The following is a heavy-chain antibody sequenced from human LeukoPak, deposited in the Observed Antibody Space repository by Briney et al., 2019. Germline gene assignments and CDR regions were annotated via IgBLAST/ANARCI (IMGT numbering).Heavy chain of an antibody. CDR3: ARDRGEVASYYYYYIYV. Sequence: GASVKVSCKASGYTFSDYYMHWVRQAPRQGLEWMGWINPNSGGTNYAQKFQGRVTMTRDTSISTAYMELTRLRSGGTAVYYCARDRGEVASYYYYYIYVWGKGTTVIISS. J-gene: IGHJ6*03. D-gene: IGHD2-15*01. V-gene: IGHV1-2*02. CDR2: INPNSGGT. CDR1: GYTFSDYY.